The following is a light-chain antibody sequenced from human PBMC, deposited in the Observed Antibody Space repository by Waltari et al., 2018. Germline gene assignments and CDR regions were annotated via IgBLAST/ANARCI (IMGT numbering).Light chain of an antibody. CDR1: QGISTY. CDR3: QQGYNTPYT. Sequence: DIQMTQSPSSLSASVGDRVTIACRASQGISTYLNWYQQKPGKAPNVLIYGASSLQSGVPSRFSGSGSGTDFTLTISSLQPEDFATYYYQQGYNTPYTFGQGTKLDIK. CDR2: GAS. J-gene: IGKJ2*01. V-gene: IGKV1-39*01.